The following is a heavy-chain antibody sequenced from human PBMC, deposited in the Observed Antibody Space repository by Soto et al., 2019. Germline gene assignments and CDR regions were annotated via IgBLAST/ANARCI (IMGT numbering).Heavy chain of an antibody. CDR2: IYYSGRT. Sequence: QVQLQESGPGLVKPSETLSLTCTVSGGSIGSYYWSWIRQPPGKGLEWIGYIYYSGRTNYNPSLKSRVTISVDTSKNQFSRKLGSVTAADTAVYYCASTPGPRIGSPMGLDYWGQGTLVTVSS. D-gene: IGHD2-15*01. CDR1: GGSIGSYY. CDR3: ASTPGPRIGSPMGLDY. J-gene: IGHJ4*01. V-gene: IGHV4-59*01.